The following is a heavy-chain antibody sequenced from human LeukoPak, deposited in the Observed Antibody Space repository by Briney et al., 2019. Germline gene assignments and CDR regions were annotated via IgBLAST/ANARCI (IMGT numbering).Heavy chain of an antibody. J-gene: IGHJ4*02. Sequence: GGSLRLSCAASGFTFSSYSMNWVRQAPGKGLEWVSSISSSSSYIYYADSVKGRFTISRGNAKNSLYLQMNSLRAEDTAVYYCAKGTTVVTPGGFDYWGQGTLVTVSS. CDR3: AKGTTVVTPGGFDY. CDR1: GFTFSSYS. D-gene: IGHD4-23*01. V-gene: IGHV3-21*01. CDR2: ISSSSSYI.